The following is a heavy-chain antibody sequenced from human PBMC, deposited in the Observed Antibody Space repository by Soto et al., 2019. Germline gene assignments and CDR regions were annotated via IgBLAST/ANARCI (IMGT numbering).Heavy chain of an antibody. CDR2: MNPNTGNS. CDR1: GCTFTSYD. V-gene: IGHV1-8*01. D-gene: IGHD1-1*01. Sequence: ASVKVSCKASGCTFTSYDIYWVRQATGQGLEWMGWMNPNTGNSAYAQKFQGRVTVTSDTSINTVHMELSSLRSEDTAVYYCARRAETNGWNGFGADKYYFDFWGQGTLVTVSS. CDR3: ARRAETNGWNGFGADKYYFDF. J-gene: IGHJ4*02.